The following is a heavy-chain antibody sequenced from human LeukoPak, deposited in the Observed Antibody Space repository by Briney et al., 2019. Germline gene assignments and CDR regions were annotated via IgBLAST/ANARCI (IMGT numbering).Heavy chain of an antibody. CDR3: VRAEQEDRDPVTGIQTGNWFNP. CDR2: MSPNSGKT. Sequence: ASVTVSFTPSASTFTIYDINWVRQAPAQGPEWMGWMSPNSGKTGYAQKFQGRVNLTKDASISTAYMELNSLTSEDTAIYYCVRAEQEDRDPVTGIQTGNWFNPWGQGTLVTVSS. CDR1: ASTFTIYD. V-gene: IGHV1-8*01. D-gene: IGHD2-21*02. J-gene: IGHJ5*02.